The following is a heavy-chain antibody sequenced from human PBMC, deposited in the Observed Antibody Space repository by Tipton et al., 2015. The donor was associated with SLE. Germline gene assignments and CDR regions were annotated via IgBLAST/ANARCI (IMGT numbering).Heavy chain of an antibody. J-gene: IGHJ4*03. Sequence: TLSLTCTVSGGSISSSSYYWGWIRQPPGEGLEWIGSIYYSGSTYYNPSLKSRVTTSVDTSKNQFSLKLSSVTAADTAVYYCARHWGGYADYWGQGTTVTVSS. V-gene: IGHV4-39*07. CDR1: GGSISSSSYY. D-gene: IGHD6-25*01. CDR2: IYYSGST. CDR3: ARHWGGYADY.